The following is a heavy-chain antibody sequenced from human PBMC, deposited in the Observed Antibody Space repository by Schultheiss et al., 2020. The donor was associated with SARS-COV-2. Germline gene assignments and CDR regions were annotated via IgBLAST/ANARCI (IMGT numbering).Heavy chain of an antibody. Sequence: ASVKVSCKDSGYTFTGYYMHWVRQAPGQGLEWMGWINPNSGGTNYAQKFQGRVTMTRDTSISSAFMELGRLRSDDTAVYYCATTRRYYYDSSGPDAFDIWGKGTVITVSS. V-gene: IGHV1-2*02. CDR2: INPNSGGT. CDR3: ATTRRYYYDSSGPDAFDI. D-gene: IGHD3-22*01. J-gene: IGHJ3*02. CDR1: GYTFTGYY.